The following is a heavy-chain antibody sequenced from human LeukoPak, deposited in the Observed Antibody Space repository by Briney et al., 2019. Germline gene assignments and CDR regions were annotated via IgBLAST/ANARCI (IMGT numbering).Heavy chain of an antibody. Sequence: ASVKVSCKASGYRITGYFMHWMRQAPGQGLEWMGWIYPNSGGTKYAQNFQGRVTMTTDTSMSTAYMEMSSLTSEDTAVYYCARSTVYYVSGSYHDALDIGGQGTRVTVSS. V-gene: IGHV1-2*02. CDR3: ARSTVYYVSGSYHDALDI. CDR2: IYPNSGGT. D-gene: IGHD3-10*01. J-gene: IGHJ3*02. CDR1: GYRITGYF.